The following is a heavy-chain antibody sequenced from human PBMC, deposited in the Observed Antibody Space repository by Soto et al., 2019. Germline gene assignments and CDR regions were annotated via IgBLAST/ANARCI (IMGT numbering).Heavy chain of an antibody. CDR2: INHSGST. Sequence: PSETLSLTCAVYGGSFSGYYWSWIRQPPGKGLEWIGEINHSGSTNYNPSLKSRVTISVDTSKNQFSLKLSSVTAADTAVYYCARGPSKLWLDYLGQGTLVTVSS. CDR1: GGSFSGYY. V-gene: IGHV4-34*01. J-gene: IGHJ4*02. CDR3: ARGPSKLWLDY. D-gene: IGHD5-18*01.